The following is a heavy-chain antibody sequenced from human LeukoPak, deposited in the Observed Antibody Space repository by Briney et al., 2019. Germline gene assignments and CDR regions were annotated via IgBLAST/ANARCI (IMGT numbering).Heavy chain of an antibody. CDR1: GFTFSSYE. CDR2: ISSSGSTI. CDR3: ASFSNYYGMDV. V-gene: IGHV3-48*03. J-gene: IGHJ6*04. Sequence: GGSLRLSCAASGFTFSSYEMNWVRQAPGKGLEWVSYISSSGSTIYYADSVKGRFTISRDNAKNSLYLQMNSLRAEDTAVYYCASFSNYYGMDVWGKGTTVTVFS.